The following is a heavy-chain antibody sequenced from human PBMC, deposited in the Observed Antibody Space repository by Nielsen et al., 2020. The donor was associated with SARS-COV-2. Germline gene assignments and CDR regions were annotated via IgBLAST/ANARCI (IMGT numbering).Heavy chain of an antibody. D-gene: IGHD4-17*01. CDR1: GFTVSSNY. CDR2: ISSSSSTI. CDR3: ARGEGDYGDYGWLSFDY. V-gene: IGHV3-48*01. J-gene: IGHJ4*02. Sequence: GGSLRLSCAASGFTVSSNYMNWVRQAPGNGLEWVSYISSSSSTIYYADSVKGRFTISRDNAKNSLYLQMNSLRAEDTAVYYCARGEGDYGDYGWLSFDYWGQGTLVTVSS.